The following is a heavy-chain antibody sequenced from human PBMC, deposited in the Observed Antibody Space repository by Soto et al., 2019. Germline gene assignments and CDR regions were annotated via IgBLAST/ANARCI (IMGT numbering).Heavy chain of an antibody. CDR1: GFTFSSSR. CDR2: IKGDGSDT. J-gene: IGHJ4*02. Sequence: EVQLLESGGGLVQPGGSLRLSCAACGFTFSSSRMHWVRQVPGKGLVWVSHIKGDGSDTSYAESVKGRFTVSRDNAKDTMYLQMNNLRAEDTALYYCSTLGGPHLESRDYWGQGTLVTVSS. D-gene: IGHD1-1*01. V-gene: IGHV3-74*01. CDR3: STLGGPHLESRDY.